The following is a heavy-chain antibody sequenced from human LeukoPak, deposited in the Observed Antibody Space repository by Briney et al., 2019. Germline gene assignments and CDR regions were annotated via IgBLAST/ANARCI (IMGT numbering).Heavy chain of an antibody. CDR2: ISYDGSNK. Sequence: PGGSLRLSCAASGFTFSNYGMHWVRQAPGKGLEWVAVISYDGSNKYYADSVKGRFTISRDNSKNTLYLQMNSLRAEDTALYYCAASAYYVAAADAYWGQGTLVTVSS. CDR3: AASAYYVAAADAY. CDR1: GFTFSNYG. J-gene: IGHJ4*02. D-gene: IGHD3-22*01. V-gene: IGHV3-30*03.